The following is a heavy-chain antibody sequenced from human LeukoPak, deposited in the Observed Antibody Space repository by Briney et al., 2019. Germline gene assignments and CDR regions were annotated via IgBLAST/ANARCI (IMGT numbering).Heavy chain of an antibody. J-gene: IGHJ4*02. Sequence: GGSLRLSCAASGFTFSSYAMSWVRQAPGKGLEWVSAIGGSGGSTYYADSVKGRFTISRDNSKNTLYLQMNSLRAEDTAVYYCAKGRELWFGELFLDYWGQGTLVTVSS. CDR1: GFTFSSYA. CDR3: AKGRELWFGELFLDY. V-gene: IGHV3-23*01. D-gene: IGHD3-10*01. CDR2: IGGSGGST.